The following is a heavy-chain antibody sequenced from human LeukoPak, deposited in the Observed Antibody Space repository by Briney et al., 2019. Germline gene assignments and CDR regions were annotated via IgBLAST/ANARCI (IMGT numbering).Heavy chain of an antibody. Sequence: GRSLRLSCAASGFTFSSYGMHWVRQAPGKGLEWVAVIWYDGSNKYYADSVKGRFTISRDNSKNTLYLQMNSLRAEDTAVYYCARDGYYYDSSGYYYVGYYFDYWGQGTLVTVSS. V-gene: IGHV3-33*01. CDR3: ARDGYYYDSSGYYYVGYYFDY. J-gene: IGHJ4*02. D-gene: IGHD3-22*01. CDR2: IWYDGSNK. CDR1: GFTFSSYG.